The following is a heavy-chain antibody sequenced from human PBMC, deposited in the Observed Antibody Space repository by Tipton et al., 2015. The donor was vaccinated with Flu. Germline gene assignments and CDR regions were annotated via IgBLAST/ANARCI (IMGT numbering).Heavy chain of an antibody. CDR1: GYTFTSYD. J-gene: IGHJ6*02. CDR3: ARVPHYDFVWGSLPGYFYCMDF. V-gene: IGHV1-8*01. CDR2: MNPNSGNT. Sequence: QLVKSGAEVKKPGASVKVSCKASGYTFTSYDINWVRQATGQGLEWMGWMNPNSGNTGYAQKFQGRVTMTRNTSISTAYMELSSLRSEVTAVYYCARVPHYDFVWGSLPGYFYCMDFWGQGTTVTVSS. D-gene: IGHD3-16*01.